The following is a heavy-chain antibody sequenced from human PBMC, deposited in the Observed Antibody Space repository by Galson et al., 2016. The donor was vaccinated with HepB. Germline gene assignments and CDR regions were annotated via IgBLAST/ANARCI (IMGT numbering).Heavy chain of an antibody. D-gene: IGHD6-6*01. Sequence: TLSLTCSVSGGAINSGSYFWTWVRQRAGKGLEWIGRVSASGSANYNPSLKSRGIVSIDTSKNQFSLRLTSSTAADTALYYCARGVAARPDNFYGMDVWGKGTTVTVSS. V-gene: IGHV4-61*02. J-gene: IGHJ6*04. CDR1: GGAINSGSYF. CDR3: ARGVAARPDNFYGMDV. CDR2: VSASGSA.